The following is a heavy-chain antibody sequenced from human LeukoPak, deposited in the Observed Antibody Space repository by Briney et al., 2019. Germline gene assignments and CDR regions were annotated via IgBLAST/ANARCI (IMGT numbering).Heavy chain of an antibody. Sequence: SETLSLTCTVSGGSISSGGYYWSWIRQHPGKGLEWIGYIYYSGSTYYNPSLKSRVTISVDTSKNQFSLELSSVTAADTAVYYCARQLGDYFDYWGQGTLVTVSS. CDR3: ARQLGDYFDY. V-gene: IGHV4-31*03. CDR2: IYYSGST. CDR1: GGSISSGGYY. D-gene: IGHD7-27*01. J-gene: IGHJ4*02.